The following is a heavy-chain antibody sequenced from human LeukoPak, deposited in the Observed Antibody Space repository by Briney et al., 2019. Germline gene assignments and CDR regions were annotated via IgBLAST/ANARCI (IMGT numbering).Heavy chain of an antibody. CDR2: INPSGGSA. CDR3: ARGRLNYNSGGYYENPHLDY. Sequence: GASVKVSCKASGYTFSSYFMHWVRQAPGQGIEWMGIINPSGGSANYAEKFQGRVTMTRDMPTTTVYLDLSSLGSEDTAVYYCARGRLNYNSGGYYENPHLDYWGQGTLVTVSS. J-gene: IGHJ4*02. D-gene: IGHD3-22*01. CDR1: GYTFSSYF. V-gene: IGHV1-46*01.